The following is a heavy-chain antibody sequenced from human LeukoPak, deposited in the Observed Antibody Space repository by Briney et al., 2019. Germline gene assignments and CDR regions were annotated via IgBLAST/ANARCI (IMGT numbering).Heavy chain of an antibody. D-gene: IGHD5-24*01. J-gene: IGHJ3*02. CDR2: INYSGNS. V-gene: IGHV4-59*08. CDR1: GDSISSYY. Sequence: PSETLSLTCTVSGDSISSYYWVWIRQPPGKGLEWIGYINYSGNSNYNPSLKSRVTISVDTSKNQFSLKLSSVTAADTAIYFCARHMAAGRVDSFNIWGQGTMVTVSS. CDR3: ARHMAAGRVDSFNI.